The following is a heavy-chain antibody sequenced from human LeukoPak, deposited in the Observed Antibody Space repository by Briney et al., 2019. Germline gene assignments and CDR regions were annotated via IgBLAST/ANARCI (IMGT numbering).Heavy chain of an antibody. Sequence: GGSLRLSCAASGFTFSSYAMSWVRQAPGKGLEWVSASSGSGGSTYYADSVKGRLTISRDNSKNTLYLQMNSLRAEDTAVYYCTESRGYYESSGYYSHYWGQGTLVTVSS. CDR1: GFTFSSYA. D-gene: IGHD3-22*01. J-gene: IGHJ4*02. CDR2: SSGSGGST. CDR3: TESRGYYESSGYYSHY. V-gene: IGHV3-23*01.